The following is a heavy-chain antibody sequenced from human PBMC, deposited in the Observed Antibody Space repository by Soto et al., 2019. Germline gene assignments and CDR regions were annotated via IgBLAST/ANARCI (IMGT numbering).Heavy chain of an antibody. CDR1: GGSFSGYS. V-gene: IGHV4-34*01. CDR3: ARALRVYSSSWTEYYYYGMDV. D-gene: IGHD6-13*01. Sequence: PSRTLYLTCAVYGGSFSGYSWSWIRQPPGKGLEWIGEINHSGSTNYNPSLRSRVTISVDTSKNQFSLKLSSVTAADTAVYYCARALRVYSSSWTEYYYYGMDVWGHGTTVIV. J-gene: IGHJ6*02. CDR2: INHSGST.